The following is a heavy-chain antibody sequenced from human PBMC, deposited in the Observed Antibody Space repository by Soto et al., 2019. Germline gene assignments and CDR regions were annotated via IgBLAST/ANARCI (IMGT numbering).Heavy chain of an antibody. CDR1: GGSISDFY. Sequence: SETLSLTCTVSGGSISDFYWSWIRQPPGKGLEWIGYICYSGSTNYNPSLKSRVTISVDTSKNQFSLNLRSMSPADTAVYYCARVGGLAARTFDYWGPGTLVTVSS. CDR2: ICYSGST. D-gene: IGHD6-6*01. V-gene: IGHV4-59*01. CDR3: ARVGGLAARTFDY. J-gene: IGHJ4*02.